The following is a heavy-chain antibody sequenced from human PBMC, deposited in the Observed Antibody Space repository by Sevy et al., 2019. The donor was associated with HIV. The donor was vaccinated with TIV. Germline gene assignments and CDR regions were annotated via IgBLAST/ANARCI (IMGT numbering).Heavy chain of an antibody. CDR1: GFTFSSYA. D-gene: IGHD3-22*01. J-gene: IGHJ4*02. V-gene: IGHV3-30*04. CDR3: ARDYPSRYDSSGYIDY. CDR2: ISYDGSNK. Sequence: GGSLRLSCAASGFTFSSYAMHWVRQAPGKGLEWVAVISYDGSNKYYAHSVKGRFTISRDNSKNTLYLQMNSLRAEDTAVYYCARDYPSRYDSSGYIDYWGQGTLVTVSS.